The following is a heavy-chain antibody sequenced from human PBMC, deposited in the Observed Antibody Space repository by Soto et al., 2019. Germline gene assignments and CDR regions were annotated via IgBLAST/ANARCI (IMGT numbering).Heavy chain of an antibody. CDR2: ISAYNDYT. V-gene: IGHV1-18*01. J-gene: IGHJ6*02. CDR3: ARGGYFSGSGSYSPPRYYGMDV. Sequence: QVQLVQSGAEVKKPGSSVKVSCKASGYTFISYGISWVRQAPGQGLEWMGWISAYNDYTNYAQKLQGRVTRTTDTSTRIAYLELRSLRFADTAGYYCARGGYFSGSGSYSPPRYYGMDVWGQGTTVTISS. CDR1: GYTFISYG. D-gene: IGHD3-10*01.